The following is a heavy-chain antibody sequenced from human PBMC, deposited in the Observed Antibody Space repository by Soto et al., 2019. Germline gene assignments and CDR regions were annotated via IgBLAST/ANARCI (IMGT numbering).Heavy chain of an antibody. J-gene: IGHJ4*02. Sequence: GSLRLSCAASGFTFSSYAMHWVRQAPGKGLEWVAVISYDGSNKYYADSVKGRFTISRDNSKNTLYLQMNSLRAEDTAVYYCARAPTDDSSGYYLDYWGQGTLVTVSS. CDR3: ARAPTDDSSGYYLDY. CDR2: ISYDGSNK. V-gene: IGHV3-30*01. CDR1: GFTFSSYA. D-gene: IGHD3-22*01.